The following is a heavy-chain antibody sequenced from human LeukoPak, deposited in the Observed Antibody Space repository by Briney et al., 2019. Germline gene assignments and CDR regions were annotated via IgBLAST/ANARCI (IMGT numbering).Heavy chain of an antibody. J-gene: IGHJ6*02. CDR2: IYSGGST. V-gene: IGHV3-53*04. Sequence: PGGSLRLSCAASGFTVSSNYMSWVRQAPGKGLEWVSVIYSGGSTYYADSVKGRFTISRHNSKNTLYLQMNSLRAEDTAVYYCARVLAENRGVRPRPYYYYGMDVWGQGTMVTVSS. D-gene: IGHD1-1*01. CDR1: GFTVSSNY. CDR3: ARVLAENRGVRPRPYYYYGMDV.